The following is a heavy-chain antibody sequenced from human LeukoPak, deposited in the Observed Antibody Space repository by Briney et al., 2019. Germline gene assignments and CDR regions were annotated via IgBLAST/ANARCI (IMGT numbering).Heavy chain of an antibody. V-gene: IGHV3-23*01. J-gene: IGHJ4*02. D-gene: IGHD1-26*01. CDR1: GFTLRSYV. CDR3: AQWSRYFDY. Sequence: GGSLRLSCVASGFTLRSYVMNWVRQTPGRGLEWVSSISGSGDSTFYADSVKGRFSISRDNSKNTLYLQVNGLRTEDTALYFCAQWSRYFDYWGQGTLVTVSS. CDR2: ISGSGDST.